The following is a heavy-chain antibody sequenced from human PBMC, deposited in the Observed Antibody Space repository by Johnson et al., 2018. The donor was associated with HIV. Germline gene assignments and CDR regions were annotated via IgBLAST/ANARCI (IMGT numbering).Heavy chain of an antibody. CDR2: IKQDGSEK. CDR3: ARDQGLIVTDAFDI. J-gene: IGHJ3*02. Sequence: VQLVESGGGLVQPGGSLRLSCAASGFTFSSYWMSWVRQAPGKGLEWVANIKQDGSEKYYVDSVKGRFTIYRDNAKNSLYLQMNSLRAEDTAVYYCARDQGLIVTDAFDIWGQGTMVTVSS. V-gene: IGHV3-7*01. CDR1: GFTFSSYW. D-gene: IGHD1-26*01.